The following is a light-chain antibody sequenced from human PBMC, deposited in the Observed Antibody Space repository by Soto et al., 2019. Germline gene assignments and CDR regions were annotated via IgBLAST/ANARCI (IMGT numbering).Light chain of an antibody. CDR1: QSVGSY. CDR3: QQRSNWPTTT. CDR2: DAS. Sequence: EIVLTQSPATLSLSPGERATLSCRASQSVGSYLAWYQQKPGQAPRPLIYDASNRATGIPARFSGSGSGTDFTLTISSLEPEDFAVYYCQQRSNWPTTTFGQGTRLEIK. J-gene: IGKJ5*01. V-gene: IGKV3-11*01.